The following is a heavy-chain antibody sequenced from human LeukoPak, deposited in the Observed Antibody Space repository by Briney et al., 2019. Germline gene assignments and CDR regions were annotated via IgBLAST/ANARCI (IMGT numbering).Heavy chain of an antibody. V-gene: IGHV4-34*01. CDR1: GGSFSNYY. CDR3: ARGTVTTSPDFDY. Sequence: SETLPLTCAVDGGSFSNYYWSWIRQPPGKGLEWIGEINHSGSTNYNPSLKSRVTISVDTSKYQFSLKLSSVTAADTAVYYCARGTVTTSPDFDYWGQGTLVTVSS. CDR2: INHSGST. J-gene: IGHJ4*02. D-gene: IGHD4-17*01.